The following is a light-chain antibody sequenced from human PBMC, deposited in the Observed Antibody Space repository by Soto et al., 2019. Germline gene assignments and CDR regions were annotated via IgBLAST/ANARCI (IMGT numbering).Light chain of an antibody. CDR1: SSSIGSNT. Sequence: QSVLTQPPSASGTPGQRVTISCSGSSSSIGSNTVNWYQQLPGTAPKLLIYSNDQRPSGVPDRFSGSKSGTSASLAISGLQSEDEADYYCAAWDDRLSAVVFGGGTKLTVL. J-gene: IGLJ2*01. CDR2: SND. V-gene: IGLV1-44*01. CDR3: AAWDDRLSAVV.